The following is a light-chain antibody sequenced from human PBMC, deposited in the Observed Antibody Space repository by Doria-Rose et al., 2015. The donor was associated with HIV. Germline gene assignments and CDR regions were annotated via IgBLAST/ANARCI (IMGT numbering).Light chain of an antibody. Sequence: VLTQPPESLGMPLGERATLNCKSNQSLLYTSKNYLAWYQQKPGQPPKLLIYWAPTRQSGVPARFSGSGSGTDFTLTISSLEAEDVAVYYCQQYYDTPSFGPGTTVDIK. CDR3: QQYYDTPS. J-gene: IGKJ3*01. CDR1: QSLLYTSKNY. CDR2: WAP. V-gene: IGKV4-1*01.